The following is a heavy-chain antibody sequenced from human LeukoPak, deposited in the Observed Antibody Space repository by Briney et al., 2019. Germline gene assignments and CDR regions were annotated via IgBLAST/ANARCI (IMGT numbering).Heavy chain of an antibody. CDR1: GFTVNSNY. CDR2: TYSGGST. Sequence: GGSLRLSCAASGFTVNSNYMSWVRQAPGKGLEWVSVTYSGGSTYYADSMKGRFTISRDNSKNTLYLQMNSLRAEDTAVYYCASDVGDYDYWGQGTLVTVSS. V-gene: IGHV3-53*01. D-gene: IGHD4-17*01. J-gene: IGHJ4*02. CDR3: ASDVGDYDY.